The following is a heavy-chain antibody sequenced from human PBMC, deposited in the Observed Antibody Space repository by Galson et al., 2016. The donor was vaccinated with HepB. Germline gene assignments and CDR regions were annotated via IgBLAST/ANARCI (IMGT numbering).Heavy chain of an antibody. Sequence: QSGAEVKKPGESLKISCKGSGYSFTTYWIGWVRQMPGKGLEWMGIVYPGDSDTRYSPSFQGQVTISADESSSTAYLQWSSLKASDGAIHFCARRGGGRDESQSASKGYSMAVWGQGATVTVSS. J-gene: IGHJ6*02. D-gene: IGHD2/OR15-2a*01. V-gene: IGHV5-51*01. CDR1: GYSFTTYW. CDR2: VYPGDSDT. CDR3: ARRGGGRDESQSASKGYSMAV.